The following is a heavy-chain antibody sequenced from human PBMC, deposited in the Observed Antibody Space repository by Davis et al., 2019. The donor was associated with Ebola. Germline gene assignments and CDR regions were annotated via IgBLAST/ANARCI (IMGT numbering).Heavy chain of an antibody. CDR3: ARESGEMGHWFDP. V-gene: IGHV1-69*13. Sequence: SVKVSCKASGGTFSSYAISWVRQAPGQGFEWMGGIIPIFGTANYAQKFQGRVTITADESTSTAYMELSSLRSEDTAVYYCARESGEMGHWFDPWGQGTLITVSS. CDR2: IIPIFGTA. CDR1: GGTFSSYA. J-gene: IGHJ5*02. D-gene: IGHD5-24*01.